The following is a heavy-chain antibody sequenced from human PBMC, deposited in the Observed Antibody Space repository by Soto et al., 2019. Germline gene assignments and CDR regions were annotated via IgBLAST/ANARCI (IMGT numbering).Heavy chain of an antibody. D-gene: IGHD2-8*02. Sequence: GGSPRLSCAASGFICSSYDMSWVRQAPGKGLEWVSTILVDGRTFYVDSVKGRFTISRDSSQNTVYLQMNSLTAGDTALYYCAKATATGGGAFDICGQGTMVTVSS. CDR1: GFICSSYD. V-gene: IGHV3-23*01. CDR3: AKATATGGGAFDI. J-gene: IGHJ3*02. CDR2: ILVDGRT.